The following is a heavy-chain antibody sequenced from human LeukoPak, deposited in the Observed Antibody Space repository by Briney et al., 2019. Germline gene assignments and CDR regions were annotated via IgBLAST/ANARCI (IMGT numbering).Heavy chain of an antibody. J-gene: IGHJ4*02. Sequence: SETLSLTCTVSDGSISSSSYYWGWIRQPPGKGLEWIGSIYYSGSTYYNPSLKSRVTLSVDTSKNQFSVKLSSVTAADTAMYYCARSFVYDSRGGSGYFDYWGQGTLVTVSS. V-gene: IGHV4-39*01. CDR1: DGSISSSSYY. D-gene: IGHD3-22*01. CDR3: ARSFVYDSRGGSGYFDY. CDR2: IYYSGST.